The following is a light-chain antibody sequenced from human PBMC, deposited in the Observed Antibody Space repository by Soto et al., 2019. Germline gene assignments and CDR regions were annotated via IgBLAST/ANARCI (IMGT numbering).Light chain of an antibody. CDR3: ISYTSNSTLGV. CDR2: DVS. CDR1: SSDVGGFNY. J-gene: IGLJ1*01. Sequence: QSALTQPASVSGSPGQSITISCTGTSSDVGGFNYVSWYQQHPGKAPKLMIYDVSNRPSGVAIRFSDSKSGNTASLAISGLQAEDEADYYNISYTSNSTLGVFGTRTKVTVL. V-gene: IGLV2-14*01.